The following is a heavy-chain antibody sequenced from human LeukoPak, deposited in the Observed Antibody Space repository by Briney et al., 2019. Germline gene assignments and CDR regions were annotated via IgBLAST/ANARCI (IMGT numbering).Heavy chain of an antibody. CDR2: ISSGRTNYI. CDR1: GFSFSTYY. J-gene: IGHJ4*02. V-gene: IGHV3-21*01. CDR3: ARESRKGDSLDY. Sequence: PGGSLRLSCAASGFSFSTYYMNWVRQAPGKGLEWVSSISSGRTNYIYYADSVKGRFAISRDNAKNSLYLQMDSLRVEDTAVYYCARESRKGDSLDYWGQGTLVTVSS. D-gene: IGHD1-14*01.